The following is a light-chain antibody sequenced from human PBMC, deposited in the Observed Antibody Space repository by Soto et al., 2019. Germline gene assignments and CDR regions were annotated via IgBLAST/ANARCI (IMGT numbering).Light chain of an antibody. CDR1: QSIRSY. Sequence: VMTQSPATLSVSPGETATLSCRASQSIRSYLAWYQQKPGQAPRLLIYGASMRATGVPTRFSGSGSGTEFTLTISSLQSEDFAVYYCQHYNNWPPDYTFGQGNKVEIK. J-gene: IGKJ2*01. V-gene: IGKV3-15*01. CDR2: GAS. CDR3: QHYNNWPPDYT.